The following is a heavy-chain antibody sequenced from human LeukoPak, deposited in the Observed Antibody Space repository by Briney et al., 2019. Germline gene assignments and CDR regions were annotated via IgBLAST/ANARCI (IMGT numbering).Heavy chain of an antibody. CDR3: ASSLGGYDEGDY. CDR1: GGSFSGYY. Sequence: PSETLSLTCAVYGGSFSGYYWSWIRQPPGKGLEWIGEINHSGSTNYNPSLKSRVTISVDTSKNQFSLKLSSVTAADTAVYYCASSLGGYDEGDYWGQGTLVTVSS. J-gene: IGHJ4*02. D-gene: IGHD5-12*01. CDR2: INHSGST. V-gene: IGHV4-34*01.